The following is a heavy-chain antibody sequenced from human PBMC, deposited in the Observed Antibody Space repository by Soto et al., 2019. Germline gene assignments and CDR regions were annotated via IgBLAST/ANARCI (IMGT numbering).Heavy chain of an antibody. CDR2: IIPVFGKA. D-gene: IGHD3-16*01. V-gene: IGHV1-69*01. CDR1: GGSFGSSA. Sequence: QVQLVQSGADVKKPGSSVKVSCKTSGGSFGSSAISWVRQAPAQGLEWMGEIIPVFGKANYAQNFQGRLTITADELTGTVFMELSSLRSEDTAVYFCARLRRDWGDAFDLWGLGTVVTVSS. J-gene: IGHJ3*01. CDR3: ARLRRDWGDAFDL.